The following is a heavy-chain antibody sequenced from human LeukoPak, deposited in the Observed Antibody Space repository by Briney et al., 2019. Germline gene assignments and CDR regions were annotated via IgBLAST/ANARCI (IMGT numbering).Heavy chain of an antibody. Sequence: GASVTVSCKASGGTFSSYGISWVRQAPGQGLEWMGWIGAYNGNTNYAQKLQGRVTMTTDTSTSTAYMELRSLRSDDTAVYYCARDFPHIAVAGPLDYWGQGTLVTVSS. CDR1: GGTFSSYG. D-gene: IGHD6-19*01. CDR2: IGAYNGNT. CDR3: ARDFPHIAVAGPLDY. J-gene: IGHJ4*02. V-gene: IGHV1-18*01.